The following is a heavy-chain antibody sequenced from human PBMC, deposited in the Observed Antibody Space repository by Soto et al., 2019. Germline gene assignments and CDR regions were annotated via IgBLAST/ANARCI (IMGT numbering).Heavy chain of an antibody. CDR1: GYVFTSYG. CDR3: LLVDVYVTLSPQDV. CDR2: INTYNGNT. V-gene: IGHV1-18*01. D-gene: IGHD3-16*01. J-gene: IGHJ6*02. Sequence: QVQLVQSGAEVKNPGASVKVSCKTSGYVFTSYGIGWARQAPGQGLEWMGWINTYNGNTNYAQNHQGRVTLTTDTSTSTAYMELRSLRSNDTAIYYCLLVDVYVTLSPQDVWGQGTTVNVS.